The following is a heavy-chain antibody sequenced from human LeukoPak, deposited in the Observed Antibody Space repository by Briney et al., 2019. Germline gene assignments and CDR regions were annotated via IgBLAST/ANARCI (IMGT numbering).Heavy chain of an antibody. CDR1: GGTFSSYA. CDR3: ASSGRRGYYYYMDV. J-gene: IGHJ6*03. CDR2: IIPIFGTT. V-gene: IGHV1-69*05. D-gene: IGHD1-14*01. Sequence: SVKVSCKASGGTFSSYAISWVRQAPGQGLEWMGGIIPIFGTTNYAQKFQGRVTMTRDMSTSTVYMELSSLRSEDTAVYYCASSGRRGYYYYMDVWGKGTTVTVSS.